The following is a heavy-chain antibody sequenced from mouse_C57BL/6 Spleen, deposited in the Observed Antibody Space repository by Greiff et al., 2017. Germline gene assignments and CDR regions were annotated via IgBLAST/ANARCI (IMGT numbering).Heavy chain of an antibody. J-gene: IGHJ1*03. CDR2: ISSGGDYI. V-gene: IGHV5-9-1*02. D-gene: IGHD1-1*01. Sequence: EVHLVESGEGLVKPGGSLKLSCAASGFTFSSYAMSWVRQTPEKRLEWVAYISSGGDYIYYADTVKGRFTISRDNARNTLYLQMSSLKSEDTAMYYCTRGGGTTVVHWYFDVWGTGTTVTVSS. CDR1: GFTFSSYA. CDR3: TRGGGTTVVHWYFDV.